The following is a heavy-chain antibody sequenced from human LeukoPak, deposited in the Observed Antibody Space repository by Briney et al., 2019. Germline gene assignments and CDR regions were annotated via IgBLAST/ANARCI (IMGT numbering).Heavy chain of an antibody. CDR2: INPNSGGT. CDR1: GYTFTSYY. J-gene: IGHJ4*02. CDR3: AKDRLGAMMYFDF. Sequence: ASVKVSCKASGYTFTSYYMHWVRQAPGQGLEWMGWINPNSGGTNYAQKFQGRVTMTRDTSISTAYMELSRLRSDDTAVYYCAKDRLGAMMYFDFWGQGTLVTVSS. D-gene: IGHD1-26*01. V-gene: IGHV1-2*02.